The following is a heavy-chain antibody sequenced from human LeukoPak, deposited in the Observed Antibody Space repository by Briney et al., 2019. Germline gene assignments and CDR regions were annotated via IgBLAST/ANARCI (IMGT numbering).Heavy chain of an antibody. CDR3: ARGSVQAAAAGINPDY. CDR2: ISSSSSYI. Sequence: PGGSLRLSCAASGFTFSSYSMNWVRQAPGKGLEWVSSISSSSSYIYYADSVKGRFTISRDNAKNSLYLQMNSLRAEDTAVYYCARGSVQAAAAGINPDYWGQGTLVTVSS. CDR1: GFTFSSYS. D-gene: IGHD6-13*01. V-gene: IGHV3-21*01. J-gene: IGHJ4*02.